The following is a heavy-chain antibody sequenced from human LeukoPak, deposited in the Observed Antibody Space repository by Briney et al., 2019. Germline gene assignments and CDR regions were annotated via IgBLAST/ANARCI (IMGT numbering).Heavy chain of an antibody. Sequence: GGSLRLSCAASGFTFSSYAMSWVRQAPGKGLEWVSAISGSGGSTYYADSVKGRFTISRDNSKNTLDLQMNSLRAEDTAVYYCAKDRLTYYYDSSGYYFFDYWGQGTLVTVSS. CDR2: ISGSGGST. CDR1: GFTFSSYA. CDR3: AKDRLTYYYDSSGYYFFDY. D-gene: IGHD3-22*01. V-gene: IGHV3-23*01. J-gene: IGHJ4*02.